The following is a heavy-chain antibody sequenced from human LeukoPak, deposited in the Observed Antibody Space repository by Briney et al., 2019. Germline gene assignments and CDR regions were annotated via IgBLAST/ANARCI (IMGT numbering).Heavy chain of an antibody. CDR3: ARQVDTAMVVIGFDP. Sequence: SETLSLTCTVSGGSISSSSYYWGWIRQPPGKGLEWIGSVYYSGSTYYNPSLKSRVTISVDTSKNQFSLKLSSVTAADTAVYYCARQVDTAMVVIGFDPWGQGTLVIVSS. J-gene: IGHJ5*02. D-gene: IGHD5-18*01. V-gene: IGHV4-39*01. CDR2: VYYSGST. CDR1: GGSISSSSYY.